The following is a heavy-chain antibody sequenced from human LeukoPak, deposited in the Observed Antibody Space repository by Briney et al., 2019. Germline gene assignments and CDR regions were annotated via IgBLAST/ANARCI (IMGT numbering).Heavy chain of an antibody. Sequence: SETLSLTCAVYGGSLSGYYWSWIRQPPGKGLEWIGEINHSGSTNYNPSLKSRVTISVDTSKNQFSLKLSSVTAADTAVYYCARGSGSFWFDPWGQGTLVTVSS. D-gene: IGHD3-10*01. CDR2: INHSGST. CDR1: GGSLSGYY. V-gene: IGHV4-34*01. CDR3: ARGSGSFWFDP. J-gene: IGHJ5*02.